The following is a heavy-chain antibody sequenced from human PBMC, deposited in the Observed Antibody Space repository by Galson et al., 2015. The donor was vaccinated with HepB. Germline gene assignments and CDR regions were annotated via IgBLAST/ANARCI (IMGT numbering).Heavy chain of an antibody. D-gene: IGHD3-22*01. J-gene: IGHJ4*02. V-gene: IGHV1-24*01. Sequence: SVKVSCKVSGYTLTELSMHWVRQAPGKGLEWMGGFDPEDGETIYAQKFQGRVTMTEDTSTDTAYMELSSLRSEDTAVYYCAMVVGYYYDSSGYSFDYWGQGTLVTVSS. CDR2: FDPEDGET. CDR1: GYTLTELS. CDR3: AMVVGYYYDSSGYSFDY.